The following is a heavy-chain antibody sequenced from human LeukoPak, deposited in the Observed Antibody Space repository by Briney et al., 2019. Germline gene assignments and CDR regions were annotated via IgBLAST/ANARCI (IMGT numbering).Heavy chain of an antibody. CDR3: ARSVEGYCSGGSCYSYYYYMDV. CDR1: GGSISSYY. V-gene: IGHV4-59*01. CDR2: IYYSGST. J-gene: IGHJ6*03. Sequence: PSETLSLTCTVSGGSISSYYWSWIRQPPGKGLEWIGYIYYSGSTNYNPSLKSRVTISVDTSKNQFSLKLSSVTAADTAVYYCARSVEGYCSGGSCYSYYYYMDVWGKGTTVSVSS. D-gene: IGHD2-15*01.